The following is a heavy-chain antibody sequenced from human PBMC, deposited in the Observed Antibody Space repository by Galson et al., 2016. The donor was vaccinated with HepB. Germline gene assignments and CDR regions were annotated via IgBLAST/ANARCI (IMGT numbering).Heavy chain of an antibody. V-gene: IGHV4-31*03. D-gene: IGHD3-22*01. Sequence: TLSLTCTVSGGSISSGGYYWSWIRQHPGKGLEWIGYIYYSGSTYYNPSLKSRVTISVDTSKNQFSLKLSSVTAADTAVYYCARTWAGGYYACWGQGTLVTVSS. CDR3: ARTWAGGYYAC. J-gene: IGHJ4*02. CDR2: IYYSGST. CDR1: GGSISSGGYY.